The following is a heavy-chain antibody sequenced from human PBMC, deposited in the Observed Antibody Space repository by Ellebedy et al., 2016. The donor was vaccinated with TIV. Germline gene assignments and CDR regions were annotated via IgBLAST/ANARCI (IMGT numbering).Heavy chain of an antibody. CDR1: GFTFNIYW. V-gene: IGHV3-74*01. D-gene: IGHD2-15*01. J-gene: IGHJ4*02. CDR3: ARNRYCSSGDCYALGY. Sequence: PGGSLRLSCAASGFTFNIYWMHWVRQTPGKGLVWVSRLNSDGSNAVYADSVRGRFTISRDNAKNTLYLQMNSLRAEDTAVYYGARNRYCSSGDCYALGYWGQGTLVTVSS. CDR2: LNSDGSNA.